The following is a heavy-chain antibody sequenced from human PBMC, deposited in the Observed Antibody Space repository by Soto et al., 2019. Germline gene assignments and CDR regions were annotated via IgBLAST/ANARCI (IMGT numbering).Heavy chain of an antibody. D-gene: IGHD1-7*01. CDR1: GFTFANAW. V-gene: IGHV3-15*01. J-gene: IGHJ4*02. Sequence: EVQLMESGGGLVKPGGSLRLSCAASGFTFANAWMSWVRQAPGKGLEWVGRVRSKADGGTTDYAAPVKGRFTISRDDSENTLYLQMNSLKIDDTAVYYCRRDWDYPVLWGQGTLVTVSS. CDR3: RRDWDYPVL. CDR2: VRSKADGGTT.